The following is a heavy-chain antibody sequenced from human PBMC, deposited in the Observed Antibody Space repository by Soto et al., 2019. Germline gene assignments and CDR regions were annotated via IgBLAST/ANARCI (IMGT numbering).Heavy chain of an antibody. CDR2: ISTSGSFT. D-gene: IGHD3-22*01. Sequence: GGSLRLSCEASGFAFRDFYMSWIRQAPGKGLECVSYISTSGSFTKYADSVKGRFTISRDTAKNSLYLQITSVRAEDTAVYYYAKGGSGYFAGLFDSWGQGALVIVSS. J-gene: IGHJ4*02. V-gene: IGHV3-11*06. CDR3: AKGGSGYFAGLFDS. CDR1: GFAFRDFY.